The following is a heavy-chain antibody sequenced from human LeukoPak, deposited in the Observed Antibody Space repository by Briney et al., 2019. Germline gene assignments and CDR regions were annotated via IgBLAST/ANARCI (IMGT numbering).Heavy chain of an antibody. Sequence: GASVKVSCKASGGTFSSYDINWVRQATGQGLEWMGWMNPNSGNTGYAQKFQGRVTMTRNTSISTAYMELSSLRSEDTAVYYCARAPKFTVTRESYYFDYWGQGTLVTVSS. V-gene: IGHV1-8*01. CDR1: GGTFSSYD. J-gene: IGHJ4*02. D-gene: IGHD4-17*01. CDR2: MNPNSGNT. CDR3: ARAPKFTVTRESYYFDY.